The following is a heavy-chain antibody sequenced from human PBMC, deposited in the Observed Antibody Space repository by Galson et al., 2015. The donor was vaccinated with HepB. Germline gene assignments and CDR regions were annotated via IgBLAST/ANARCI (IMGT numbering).Heavy chain of an antibody. Sequence: PALVKPTQTLTLTCTFSGFSLSTTGVGVGWIRQPPGKALEWLALIYWDDDKRYTSSLKNRLTITKDTSKNQVVLSITNMDPVDTATYYRAHRPGYSSRWDQGAWDWFDSWGQGTLVTVSS. J-gene: IGHJ5*01. CDR3: AHRPGYSSRWDQGAWDWFDS. V-gene: IGHV2-5*02. D-gene: IGHD6-13*01. CDR1: GFSLSTTGVG. CDR2: IYWDDDK.